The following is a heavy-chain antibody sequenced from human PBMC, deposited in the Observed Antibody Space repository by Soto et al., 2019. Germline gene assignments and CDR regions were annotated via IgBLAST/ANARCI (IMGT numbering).Heavy chain of an antibody. Sequence: QVQLQQWGAGLVKPSETLSLPCAVYGQAFSGHSWAWIRQPPGKGLEWIGEINESGSTYYNPSLKSRVTISTDTSKNQFSLKLSSVSAADTAAYFCARGSGIVALPGELEDVNYDYWGQGTLVNVSA. CDR3: ARGSGIVALPGELEDVNYDY. V-gene: IGHV4-34*01. CDR1: GQAFSGHS. J-gene: IGHJ4*02. CDR2: INESGST. D-gene: IGHD1-1*01.